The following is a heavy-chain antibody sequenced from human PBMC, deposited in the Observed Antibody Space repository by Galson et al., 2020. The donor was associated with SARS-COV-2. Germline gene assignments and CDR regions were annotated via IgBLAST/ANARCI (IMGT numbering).Heavy chain of an antibody. J-gene: IGHJ4*02. CDR3: ARGDMGNDYFDY. CDR1: GFTFSSYW. D-gene: IGHD7-27*01. CDR2: TYREGSSP. Sequence: GGSLRLPCAAPGFTFSSYWLHWVRQAPGKGLVWVSRTYREGSSPSYADSVKGRFTISGDNAKNTLYLQMNSLRAEDTAVYYCARGDMGNDYFDYWGQGTLVTVSS. V-gene: IGHV3-74*01.